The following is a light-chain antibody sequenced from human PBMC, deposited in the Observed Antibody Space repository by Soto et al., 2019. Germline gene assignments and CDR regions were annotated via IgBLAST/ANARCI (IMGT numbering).Light chain of an antibody. Sequence: VVLTQSPVTLSLSPGDRATLSCRASQSISSSYLAWYQQKPGQAPRLLIYGTFNRATGIPDSFSADGSGTDFTLAINRLEPEDFAVYICPQCGLSPRTFGQGTKVE. CDR2: GTF. V-gene: IGKV3-20*01. CDR3: PQCGLSPRT. CDR1: QSISSSY. J-gene: IGKJ1*01.